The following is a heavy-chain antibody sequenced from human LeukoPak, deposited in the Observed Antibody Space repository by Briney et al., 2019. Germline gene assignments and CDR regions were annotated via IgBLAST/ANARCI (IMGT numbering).Heavy chain of an antibody. CDR3: ASLGVVPAATLV. Sequence: SETLSLTCTVSGGSISSSSYYWGWIRQPPGKGLEWIGSIYYSGSTYYNPSLKSRVTISVDTSKNQFSLKLSSVTAADTAVYYCASLGVVPAATLVRGQGTTVTVSS. CDR2: IYYSGST. J-gene: IGHJ6*02. CDR1: GGSISSSSYY. V-gene: IGHV4-39*01. D-gene: IGHD2-2*01.